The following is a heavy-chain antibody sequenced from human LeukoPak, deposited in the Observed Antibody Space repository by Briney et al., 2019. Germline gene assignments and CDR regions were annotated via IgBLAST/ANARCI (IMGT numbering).Heavy chain of an antibody. CDR3: ASHPTRDGGWTYYFDY. J-gene: IGHJ4*02. Sequence: GGSLRLSCAASGFTFSSYEMNWVRQAPGKGLEWVSCISSSGSTIYYADSVKGRFTISRDNAKNPLYLQMNSLRAEDTAVYYCASHPTRDGGWTYYFDYWGQGTLVTVSS. V-gene: IGHV3-48*03. CDR1: GFTFSSYE. CDR2: ISSSGSTI. D-gene: IGHD6-19*01.